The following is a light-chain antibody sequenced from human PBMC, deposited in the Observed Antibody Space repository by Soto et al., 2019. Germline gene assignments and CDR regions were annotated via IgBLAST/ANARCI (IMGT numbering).Light chain of an antibody. CDR1: QGISSL. V-gene: IGKV1-12*01. J-gene: IGKJ4*01. Sequence: DIQMTQSPSSVSASVGVRVTISCRASQGISSLLAWYQQKPGKAPNLLIHTASSLQSGVPSRFSGSGSGTDFTLTISSLQPEDFATYYCQQANSFPLTFGGGTKVEIK. CDR3: QQANSFPLT. CDR2: TAS.